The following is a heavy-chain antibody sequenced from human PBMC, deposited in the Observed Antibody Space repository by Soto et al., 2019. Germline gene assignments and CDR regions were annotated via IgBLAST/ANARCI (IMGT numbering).Heavy chain of an antibody. CDR3: LRAWSGYYTSEYSGYDPDAFDI. D-gene: IGHD3-3*01. Sequence: QLQLQESGPGLVKPSETLSLTCTVSGGSISSSSYYWGWIRQPPGKGLEWIGSIYYSGSTYYNPSLNSRVTISVDTSKNQFSLKLSSVTAADTAVYYCLRAWSGYYTSEYSGYDPDAFDIWGQGTMVTVSS. CDR1: GGSISSSSYY. V-gene: IGHV4-39*01. J-gene: IGHJ3*02. CDR2: IYYSGST.